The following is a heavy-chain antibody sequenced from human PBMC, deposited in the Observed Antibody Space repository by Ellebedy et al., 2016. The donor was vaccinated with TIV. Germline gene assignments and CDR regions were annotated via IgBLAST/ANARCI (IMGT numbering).Heavy chain of an antibody. V-gene: IGHV3-48*02. Sequence: GGSLRLXXAASGFTFSSYSMNWVRQAPGKGLEWVSYISSSSSTIYYADSVKGRFTISRDNAKNSLYLQMNSLRDEDTAVYYCARDLGYSRPAAFDIWGQGTMVTVSS. D-gene: IGHD6-13*01. J-gene: IGHJ3*02. CDR1: GFTFSSYS. CDR3: ARDLGYSRPAAFDI. CDR2: ISSSSSTI.